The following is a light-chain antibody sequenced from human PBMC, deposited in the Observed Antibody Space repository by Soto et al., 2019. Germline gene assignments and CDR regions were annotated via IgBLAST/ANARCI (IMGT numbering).Light chain of an antibody. CDR3: QQGSNSPIT. Sequence: TQSPATLSLFPGERATLSCIASQSVSSYLAWYQQPPGQAPRLLIYDTSNRATGIPDRISGSWSGTDFTLPISRLEAEDFSVYCCQQGSNSPITFGQGTRLEI. CDR1: QSVSSY. CDR2: DTS. J-gene: IGKJ5*01. V-gene: IGKV3-11*01.